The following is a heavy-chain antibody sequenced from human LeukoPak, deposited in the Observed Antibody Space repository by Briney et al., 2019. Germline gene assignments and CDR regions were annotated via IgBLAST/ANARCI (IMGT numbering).Heavy chain of an antibody. Sequence: WESLCLSCTVAGVTISSSGFYWGCIGQPPGQGLEWFESINYSGVTYYNPSLKSPVTISVDPSKNQFSLKMSPVTAADYAVYYCVRLQAVTGNFDYWGQGALVTVSS. D-gene: IGHD1-20*01. CDR1: GVTISSSGFY. V-gene: IGHV4-39*07. CDR3: VRLQAVTGNFDY. J-gene: IGHJ4*02. CDR2: INYSGVT.